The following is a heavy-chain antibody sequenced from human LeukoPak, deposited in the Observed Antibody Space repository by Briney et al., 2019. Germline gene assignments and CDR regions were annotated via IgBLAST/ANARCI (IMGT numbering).Heavy chain of an antibody. CDR3: ARDGGYSGYDSSRIEYYFDY. CDR2: ISSNGGST. CDR1: GFTFSSYA. D-gene: IGHD5-12*01. Sequence: GGSLRLSCAASGFTFSSYAMHWVRQAPGKGLEYVSAISSNGGSTYYANSVKGGFTISRDNSKNTLYLQMGSLRAEDMAVYYCARDGGYSGYDSSRIEYYFDYWGQGTLVTVSS. V-gene: IGHV3-64*01. J-gene: IGHJ4*02.